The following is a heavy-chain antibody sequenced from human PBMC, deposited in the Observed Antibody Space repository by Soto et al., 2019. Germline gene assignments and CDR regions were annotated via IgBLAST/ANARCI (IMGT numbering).Heavy chain of an antibody. CDR2: IKQEGSEK. D-gene: IGHD3-3*01. CDR1: GFTFSSYW. V-gene: IGHV3-7*01. J-gene: IGHJ4*02. CDR3: TQCAYVGFWSGFDY. Sequence: GGSLRLSCAASGFTFSSYWMSWARQAPGKGLGWVANIKQEGSEKYYVDSVKGRFTISRDNAKNSLYLQMNNLRAEDTAVYYCTQCAYVGFWSGFDYWGQGTQVTVSS.